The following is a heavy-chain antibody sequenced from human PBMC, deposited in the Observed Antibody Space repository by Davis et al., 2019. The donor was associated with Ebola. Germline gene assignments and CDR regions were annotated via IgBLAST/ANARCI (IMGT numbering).Heavy chain of an antibody. CDR3: ARGGITIFGVVLSPVYFDY. Sequence: GESLKISCAASGFTFSSYSMNWVRQAPGKGLEWVSSISSSSSYIYYADSVKGRFTISRDNSKNTLYLQMNSLRAEDTAVYYCARGGITIFGVVLSPVYFDYWGQGTLVTVSS. D-gene: IGHD3-3*01. J-gene: IGHJ4*02. CDR2: ISSSSSYI. V-gene: IGHV3-21*01. CDR1: GFTFSSYS.